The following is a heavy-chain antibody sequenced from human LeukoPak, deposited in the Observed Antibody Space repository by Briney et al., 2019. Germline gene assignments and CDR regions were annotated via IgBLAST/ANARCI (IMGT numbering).Heavy chain of an antibody. Sequence: PSETLSLTCTVSGGSISSYYWSWIRQPPGKGLEWIGYTYYSGSTNYNPSLKSRVTISVDTSKNQFSLKLSSVTVADTAVYYCARRKGAAAGTTSGSFDYWGQGTLVTVSS. CDR3: ARRKGAAAGTTSGSFDY. V-gene: IGHV4-59*08. J-gene: IGHJ4*02. CDR2: TYYSGST. D-gene: IGHD6-13*01. CDR1: GGSISSYY.